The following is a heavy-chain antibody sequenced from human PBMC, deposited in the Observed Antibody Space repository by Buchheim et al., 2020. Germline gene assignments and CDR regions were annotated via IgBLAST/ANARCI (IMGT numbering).Heavy chain of an antibody. D-gene: IGHD5-12*01. V-gene: IGHV3-30*18. Sequence: QVQLVESGGGVVQPGRSLRLSCAASGFTFSSYGMHWVRQAPGKGLEWVAVISYDGSNKYYADSVKGRFTISRDNSKNTLYLQMNSLRAEDTAVYYCAKGGYSGDEWGQGTL. CDR2: ISYDGSNK. CDR1: GFTFSSYG. CDR3: AKGGYSGDE. J-gene: IGHJ4*02.